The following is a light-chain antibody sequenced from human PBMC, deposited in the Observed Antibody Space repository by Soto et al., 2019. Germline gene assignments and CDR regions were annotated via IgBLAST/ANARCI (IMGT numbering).Light chain of an antibody. J-gene: IGKJ5*01. Sequence: DIQMTQSPSTLSASVGDRVTITCRASHIINRWLAWYQQKPGKAPKLLIYDASSLKSGVPSRFSGGGSGTEFTLTVSSLRPDDFATYYCQQYNTYSITFGQGTRREIK. CDR1: HIINRW. CDR2: DAS. V-gene: IGKV1-5*01. CDR3: QQYNTYSIT.